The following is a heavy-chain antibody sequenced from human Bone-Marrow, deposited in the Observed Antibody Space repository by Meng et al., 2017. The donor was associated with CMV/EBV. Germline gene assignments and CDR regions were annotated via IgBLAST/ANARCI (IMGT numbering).Heavy chain of an antibody. D-gene: IGHD2-15*01. J-gene: IGHJ3*02. V-gene: IGHV1-18*01. CDR3: ASSELGGEGYCSGGSCYSARRGAFDI. CDR1: GYTFSSYG. CDR2: ISAYNGDT. Sequence: ASVKVSCKTSGYTFSSYGIVWVRQAPGQGLEWMGWISAYNGDTNYAQELQGRVTMTTDTSTSTAYMELRSLKSDDTAVYYCASSELGGEGYCSGGSCYSARRGAFDIWGQGTMVTVSS.